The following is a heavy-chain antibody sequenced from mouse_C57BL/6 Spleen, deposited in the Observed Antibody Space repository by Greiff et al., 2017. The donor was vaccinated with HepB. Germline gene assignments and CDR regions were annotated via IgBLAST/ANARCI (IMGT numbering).Heavy chain of an antibody. D-gene: IGHD5-5*01. Sequence: QVQLKQSGAELVRPGASVTLSCKASGYTFTDYEMHWVKQTPVHGLEWIGAIDPETGGTAYNQKFKGKAILTADKSSSTAYMELRSLTSEDSAVYYCTDYLFAYWGQGTLVTVSA. CDR1: GYTFTDYE. CDR2: IDPETGGT. CDR3: TDYLFAY. J-gene: IGHJ3*01. V-gene: IGHV1-15*01.